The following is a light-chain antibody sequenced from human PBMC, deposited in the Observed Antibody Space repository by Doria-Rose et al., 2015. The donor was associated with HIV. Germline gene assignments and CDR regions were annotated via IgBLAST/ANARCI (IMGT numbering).Light chain of an antibody. CDR3: NQYGTSWT. J-gene: IGKJ1*01. CDR1: QSFSSNY. V-gene: IGKV3-20*01. Sequence: TQSPGTLSLAPGERATLSCKASQSFSSNYLAWYQQKPGQAPSLLIYDGSTRATGIPDRFSASGSGTDFTLTINRLEPEDFALYYCNQYGTSWTFGQGTKVEI. CDR2: DGS.